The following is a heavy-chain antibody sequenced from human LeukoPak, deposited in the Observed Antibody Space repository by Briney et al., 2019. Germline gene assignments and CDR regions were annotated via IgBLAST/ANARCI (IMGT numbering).Heavy chain of an antibody. V-gene: IGHV3-7*01. D-gene: IGHD3-3*01. CDR3: ARDWRLDWFDP. CDR2: IKKDGSEK. J-gene: IGHJ5*02. CDR1: GFTFSSYW. Sequence: PGGSLRLSCAASGFTFSSYWMSWVRQAPGKGLEWVANIKKDGSEKYYVDSVKGRFTISRDNAKNSLYLQMNSLRAEDTAVYYCARDWRLDWFDPWGQGTLVTVSS.